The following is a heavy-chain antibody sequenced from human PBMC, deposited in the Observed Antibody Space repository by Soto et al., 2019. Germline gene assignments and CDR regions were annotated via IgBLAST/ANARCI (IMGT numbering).Heavy chain of an antibody. J-gene: IGHJ6*02. CDR3: ERDAGSSGYYYRVGYYYGMDV. D-gene: IGHD3-22*01. Sequence: ASVKVSCKASGGTFSSYTISWVRQAPGQGLEWMGRIIPILGIANYAQKFQGRVTITADKSTSTAYMELSSLRSEDTAVYYWERDAGSSGYYYRVGYYYGMDVWGQGTTVTVSS. CDR1: GGTFSSYT. V-gene: IGHV1-69*04. CDR2: IIPILGIA.